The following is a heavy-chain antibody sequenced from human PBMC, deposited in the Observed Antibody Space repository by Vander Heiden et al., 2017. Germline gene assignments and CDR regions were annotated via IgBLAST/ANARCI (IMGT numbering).Heavy chain of an antibody. J-gene: IGHJ3*02. CDR3: ARLRRTYCSGGSCYSATYAFDI. V-gene: IGHV4-34*01. D-gene: IGHD2-15*01. Sequence: QVQLQQWGAGLLKPSETLSLTCAVYGGSFSGYYWSWIRQPPGKGLEWSGEINHSGSTNYNPSLKSRVTIAVDTSKNQFSLKLSSVTAADTAVYYCARLRRTYCSGGSCYSATYAFDIWGQGTMVTVSS. CDR1: GGSFSGYY. CDR2: INHSGST.